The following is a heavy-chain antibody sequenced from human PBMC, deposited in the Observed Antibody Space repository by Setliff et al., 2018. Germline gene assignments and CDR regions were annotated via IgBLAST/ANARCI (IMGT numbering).Heavy chain of an antibody. CDR1: GFTFNSYA. CDR3: AKDRGDYSGPGVRFDP. Sequence: GGSLRLSCAASGFTFNSYAMSWVRQAPGKGLEWVSTLSGSGGNTYYADSVKGRFTISRDNSKNMLYLQMNSLRAEDTAVYYFAKDRGDYSGPGVRFDPWGQGTLVTV. V-gene: IGHV3-23*01. CDR2: LSGSGGNT. D-gene: IGHD3-10*01. J-gene: IGHJ5*02.